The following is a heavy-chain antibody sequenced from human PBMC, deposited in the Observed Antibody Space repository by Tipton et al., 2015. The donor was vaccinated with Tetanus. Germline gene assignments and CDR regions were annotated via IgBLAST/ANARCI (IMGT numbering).Heavy chain of an antibody. J-gene: IGHJ3*02. Sequence: TLSLTCTVSGASISGYYWSWIRQTPGKGLEWIGYIYSSGSFNYNPSLRSRVSISVDTSKNQFSLKVNSVTAADTAVYYCSRGGWLKASDAFDIWGQGTLVTVSS. CDR1: GASISGYY. CDR3: SRGGWLKASDAFDI. CDR2: IYSSGSF. D-gene: IGHD5-12*01. V-gene: IGHV4-59*01.